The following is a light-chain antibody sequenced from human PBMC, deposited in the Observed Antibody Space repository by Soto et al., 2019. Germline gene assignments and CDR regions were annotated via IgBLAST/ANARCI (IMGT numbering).Light chain of an antibody. CDR2: EVS. CDR3: CSYAGSSYV. Sequence: QAALTQPASVYGSPGQSITISCTGTSSDVGSYNLVSWYQQHPGKAPKLMIYEVSQRPSGVSNRVSGAKSGNTDSLTISVLQAEDEAHYHCCSYAGSSYVFGTGTKVTGL. CDR1: SSDVGSYNL. V-gene: IGLV2-23*02. J-gene: IGLJ1*01.